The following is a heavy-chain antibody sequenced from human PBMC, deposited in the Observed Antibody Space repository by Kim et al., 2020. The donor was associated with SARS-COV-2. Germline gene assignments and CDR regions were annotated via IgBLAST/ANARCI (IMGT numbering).Heavy chain of an antibody. Sequence: GGSLRLSCAASGFTFDDYAMHWVRQAPGKGLEWVSLISWDGGSTYYADSVKGRFTISRDNSKNSLYLQMNSLRAEDTALYYCAKDLYYYGSGSRSAFDYWGQGTLVTVSS. CDR3: AKDLYYYGSGSRSAFDY. J-gene: IGHJ4*02. CDR2: ISWDGGST. V-gene: IGHV3-43D*03. D-gene: IGHD3-10*01. CDR1: GFTFDDYA.